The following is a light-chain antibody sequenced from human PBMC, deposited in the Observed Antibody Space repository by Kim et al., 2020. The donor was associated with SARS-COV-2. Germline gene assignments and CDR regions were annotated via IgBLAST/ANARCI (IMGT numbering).Light chain of an antibody. V-gene: IGLV2-14*03. CDR2: DVS. J-gene: IGLJ2*01. CDR3: TSYTGANTVV. Sequence: QSITIPCTVTSSLVGNYNYVSWYQQHPDKAPKLIIYDVSYRPSGVSTRFSGSKSGNTASLTISGLQAADEADYYCTSYTGANTVVFGGGTQLTVL. CDR1: SSLVGNYNY.